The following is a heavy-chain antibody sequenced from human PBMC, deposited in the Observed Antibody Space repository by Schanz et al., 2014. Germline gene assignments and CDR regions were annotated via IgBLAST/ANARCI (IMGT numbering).Heavy chain of an antibody. J-gene: IGHJ5*02. D-gene: IGHD3-3*01. CDR3: ARESVSRTRLFDP. V-gene: IGHV1-2*06. CDR2: ISPSSGGT. CDR1: GYTFTNHY. Sequence: QVQVIQSGPEVKKPGASVKVSCKASGYTFTNHYLHWVRQAPGQGLEWMGRISPSSGGTNYAQNFQGTGTMTKDTEMNTVYMELSTLPNEDTAVYYCARESVSRTRLFDPWGQGTLVTVSS.